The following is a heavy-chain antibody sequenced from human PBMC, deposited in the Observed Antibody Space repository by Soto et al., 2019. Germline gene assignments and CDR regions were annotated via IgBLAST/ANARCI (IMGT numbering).Heavy chain of an antibody. CDR3: AREGSGYNL. D-gene: IGHD5-12*01. V-gene: IGHV1-69*13. CDR1: GGSFSSFG. Sequence: SVKVSCKASGGSFSSFGISWVRQAPGQGLEWMGGIIPVFGRPNYAQRFRGRLTINADESTNTVYLELIDLRSEDTAVYYCAREGSGYNLWGQGNQVTVSS. CDR2: IIPVFGRP. J-gene: IGHJ4*02.